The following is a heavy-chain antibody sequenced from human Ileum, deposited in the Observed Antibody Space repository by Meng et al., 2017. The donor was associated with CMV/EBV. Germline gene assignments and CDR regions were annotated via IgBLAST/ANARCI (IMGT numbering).Heavy chain of an antibody. CDR2: IYSSGSS. J-gene: IGHJ5*02. V-gene: IGHV4-31*03. D-gene: IGHD3-10*01. CDR3: AIGEVRGMFDP. Sequence: LRLSCTVSGDSISGSSHYWTWIRQHPVKGLEWLAYIYSSGSSYYNPSLKSRVTISVDTSKNQFSLQLSSVTAADTAVYYCAIGEVRGMFDPWGQGTLVTVSS. CDR1: GDSISGSSHY.